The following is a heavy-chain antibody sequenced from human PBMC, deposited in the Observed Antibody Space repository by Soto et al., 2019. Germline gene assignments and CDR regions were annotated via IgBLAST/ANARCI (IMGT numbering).Heavy chain of an antibody. CDR1: GYTFTTYS. J-gene: IGHJ4*02. Sequence: ASVKVSCKASGYTFTTYSYHWVRQAPGQRLEWMGWINADNGNTKYSQKFQDRVTISKDTSASTAYMELSSLRSEDKAVYYCARDFSGGTFTFDYWGQGTLVTVS. CDR2: INADNGNT. CDR3: ARDFSGGTFTFDY. D-gene: IGHD2-15*01. V-gene: IGHV1-3*01.